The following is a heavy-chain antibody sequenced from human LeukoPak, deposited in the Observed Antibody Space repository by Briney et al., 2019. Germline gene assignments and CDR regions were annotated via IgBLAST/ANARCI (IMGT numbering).Heavy chain of an antibody. CDR1: GGSLSSYY. J-gene: IGHJ5*02. Sequence: SETLSLTCTVSGGSLSSYYWSWIRQPPGKGLEWIGYIYYSGSTNYNPSLTSRVTISVDTSKNQFSLKLSSVTAADTAVYYCARARSRAAASTFQTPNWFDPWGQGTLVTVSS. D-gene: IGHD6-13*01. CDR2: IYYSGST. V-gene: IGHV4-59*01. CDR3: ARARSRAAASTFQTPNWFDP.